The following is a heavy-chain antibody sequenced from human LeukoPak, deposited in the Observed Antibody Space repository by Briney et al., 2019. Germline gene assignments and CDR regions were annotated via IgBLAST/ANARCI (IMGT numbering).Heavy chain of an antibody. D-gene: IGHD6-19*01. CDR2: ISSSSDYT. CDR1: GFTSSDYY. Sequence: GGSLRLSCVASGFTSSDYYMSWLRHAPGKGLECVSYISSSSDYTNYADSVRGRFTISRDNAKNSLSLQMNSLRAEDTAVYYCARENIAVPGGDCWGQGTLLTVSS. CDR3: ARENIAVPGGDC. J-gene: IGHJ4*02. V-gene: IGHV3-11*06.